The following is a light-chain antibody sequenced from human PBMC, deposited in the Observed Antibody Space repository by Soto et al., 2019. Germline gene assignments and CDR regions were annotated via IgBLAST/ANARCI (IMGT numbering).Light chain of an antibody. V-gene: IGKV1-39*01. J-gene: IGKJ1*01. CDR1: QSISSY. CDR3: QQSYSTPPWT. CDR2: AAS. Sequence: DIQMTQSPSSLSASVGDRVTITCRASQSISSYLNWYQQKPGKAPKLLVYAASSLQSGVPSRFSGSRSGTDVTLTISSLQPEDFATYSCQQSYSTPPWTFGQGTKVEIK.